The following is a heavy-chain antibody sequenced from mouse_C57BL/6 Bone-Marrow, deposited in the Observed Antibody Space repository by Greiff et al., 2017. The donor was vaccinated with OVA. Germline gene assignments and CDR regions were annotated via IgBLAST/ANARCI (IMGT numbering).Heavy chain of an antibody. CDR3: TTEGENY. CDR1: GFNIKDDY. Sequence: EVMLVESGAELVRPGASVKLSCTASGFNIKDDYMHWVKQRPEQGLEWIGWIDPENGDTEYASKFQGKATITADTSSNTAYLQLSSLTSEDTAVYYCTTEGENYWGQGTTLTVSS. J-gene: IGHJ2*01. V-gene: IGHV14-4*01. CDR2: IDPENGDT.